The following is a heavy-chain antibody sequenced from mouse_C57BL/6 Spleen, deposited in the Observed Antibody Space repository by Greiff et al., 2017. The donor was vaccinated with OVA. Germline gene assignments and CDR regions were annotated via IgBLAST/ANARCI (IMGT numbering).Heavy chain of an antibody. Sequence: EVKLEESGGGLVKPGGSLKLSCAASGFTFSSYAMSWVRQTPEKRLEWVATISDGGSYTYYPDNVKGRFTISRDNAKNNLYLQMSHLTSEDTAMYYCASPPTIVTTRGFYYAMDYWGQGTSVTVSS. D-gene: IGHD2-5*01. CDR1: GFTFSSYA. V-gene: IGHV5-4*03. CDR3: ASPPTIVTTRGFYYAMDY. J-gene: IGHJ4*01. CDR2: ISDGGSYT.